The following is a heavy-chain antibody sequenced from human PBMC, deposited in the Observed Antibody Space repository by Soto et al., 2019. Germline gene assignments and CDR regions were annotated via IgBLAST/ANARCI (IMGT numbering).Heavy chain of an antibody. CDR1: GYTFTNYY. Sequence: ASVKVSCKASGYTFTNYYVQRVRQAPGQGLEWMGVIHPDGGHTTYSQKFQDRVTMTRDTFTSTIYMELSSLRSEDTAVYYCARGDNXYWGQGTLVTVSS. D-gene: IGHD2-15*01. J-gene: IGHJ4*02. V-gene: IGHV1-46*01. CDR2: IHPDGGHT. CDR3: ARGDNXY.